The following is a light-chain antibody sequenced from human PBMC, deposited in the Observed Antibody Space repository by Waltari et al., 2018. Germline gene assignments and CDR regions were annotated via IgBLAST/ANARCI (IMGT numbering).Light chain of an antibody. V-gene: IGKV1-8*01. J-gene: IGKJ1*01. Sequence: AIRMTQSPSSFSASTGDRVTITCRASQGISSYLAWYQQKPGKAPKLLIYAASTLQSGVPSRFSGSGSGTDFTLTISCLQSEDVAVYYCQQYYALPRTFGQGTKVEI. CDR3: QQYYALPRT. CDR2: AAS. CDR1: QGISSY.